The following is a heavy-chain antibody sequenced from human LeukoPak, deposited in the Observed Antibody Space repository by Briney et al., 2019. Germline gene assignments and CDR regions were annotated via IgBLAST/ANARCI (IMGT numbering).Heavy chain of an antibody. J-gene: IGHJ1*01. V-gene: IGHV1-18*01. CDR2: ISAYNGNT. CDR1: GGTFSSYA. CDR3: ARDLFGIEEQWLDAEYFQH. D-gene: IGHD6-19*01. Sequence: ASVKVSCKASGGTFSSYAISWVRQAPGQGLEWMGWISAYNGNTNYAQKLQGRVTMTTDTSTSTAYMELRSLRSDDTAVYYCARDLFGIEEQWLDAEYFQHWGQGTLVTVSS.